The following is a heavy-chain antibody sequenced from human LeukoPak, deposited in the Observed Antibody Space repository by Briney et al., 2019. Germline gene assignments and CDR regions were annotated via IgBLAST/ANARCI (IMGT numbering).Heavy chain of an antibody. CDR1: GFTFSSYA. CDR3: ARDGNRDGDMDV. J-gene: IGHJ6*03. Sequence: GGSLRLSCAASGFTFSSYAMSWVRQAPGKGLEWVAYISSSSSLIYYAGSVKGRFTVSRDSAKRSLYLQMNSLRAEDTAVYYCARDGNRDGDMDVWGKGTTVTVSS. CDR2: ISSSSSLI. D-gene: IGHD1-1*01. V-gene: IGHV3-48*01.